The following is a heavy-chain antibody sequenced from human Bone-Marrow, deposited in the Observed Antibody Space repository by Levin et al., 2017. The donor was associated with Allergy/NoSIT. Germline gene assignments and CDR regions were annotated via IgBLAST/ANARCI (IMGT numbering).Heavy chain of an antibody. CDR3: TRDYYGFSDY. J-gene: IGHJ4*02. CDR1: GFTFGDYA. D-gene: IGHD3-22*01. V-gene: IGHV3-49*03. Sequence: GGSLRLSCTGSYTGSGFTFGDYAMSWFRQAPGKGLEWVGFIRSKPYGGTTEYAASVKGRFTISRDDSKSIAFLQMNSLKTEDTAVYYCTRDYYGFSDYWGQGTLVTVSS. CDR2: IRSKPYGGTT.